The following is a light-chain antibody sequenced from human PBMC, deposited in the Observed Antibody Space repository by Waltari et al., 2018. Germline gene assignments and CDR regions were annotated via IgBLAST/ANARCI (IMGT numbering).Light chain of an antibody. J-gene: IGLJ3*02. CDR3: ATWDDSLHGVV. CDR2: ANN. Sequence: SVLTQPPSVSGAPGQRVTFHCCGRRSNIGTNTVTWYQHLPGTAPRLLIFANNRRPAGVPDRVSASKSGTSASLAISGLQSGDEADYYCATWDDSLHGVVFGGGTKVTV. V-gene: IGLV1-44*01. CDR1: RSNIGTNT.